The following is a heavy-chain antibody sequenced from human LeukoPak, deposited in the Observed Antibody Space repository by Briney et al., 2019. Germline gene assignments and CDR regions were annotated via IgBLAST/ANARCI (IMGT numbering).Heavy chain of an antibody. CDR2: INPSGGST. CDR3: ALGYCTITSCYVGDAFDI. D-gene: IGHD2-2*01. CDR1: GYTFTSYY. V-gene: IGHV1-46*03. J-gene: IGHJ3*02. Sequence: GASVKVSCKASGYTFTSYYMHWVRQAPGEGLEWMGIINPSGGSTSYAQNFQGRVTMTRNTSISTAYMELSSLRSEDTAVYYCALGYCTITSCYVGDAFDIWGQGTMVTVSS.